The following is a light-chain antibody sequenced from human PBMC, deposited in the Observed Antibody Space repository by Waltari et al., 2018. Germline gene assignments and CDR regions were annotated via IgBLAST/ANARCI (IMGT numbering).Light chain of an antibody. V-gene: IGKV3-20*01. J-gene: IGKJ2*01. Sequence: EVVLTQSPGTLSLSPGEKATLSCRASQSLTKRYLAWYQQKPGQAPRLLMYGASSRAAGIPDRFSGSGSGTDFSLTINRLEPDDSAVYYCQQYGSSILYTFGQGTKLEIK. CDR2: GAS. CDR3: QQYGSSILYT. CDR1: QSLTKRY.